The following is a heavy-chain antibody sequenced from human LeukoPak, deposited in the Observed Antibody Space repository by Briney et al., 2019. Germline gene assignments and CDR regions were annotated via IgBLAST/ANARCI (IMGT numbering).Heavy chain of an antibody. CDR2: INHSGST. CDR1: GGSFSGYY. V-gene: IGHV4-34*01. J-gene: IGHJ5*02. CDR3: AINWGGWFDP. D-gene: IGHD7-27*01. Sequence: SETLSLTCAVYGGSFSGYYWSWIRQPPGKGLEWIGEINHSGSTNYNPSLKSRVTISVDTSKKQFSLKLSSVTAADTAVYYCAINWGGWFDPWGQGTLVTVSS.